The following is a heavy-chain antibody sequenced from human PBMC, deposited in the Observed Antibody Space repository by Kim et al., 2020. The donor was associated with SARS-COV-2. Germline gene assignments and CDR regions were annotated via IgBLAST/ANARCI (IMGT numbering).Heavy chain of an antibody. CDR3: ARYYYDSSGYQIDY. J-gene: IGHJ4*02. Sequence: DSVKGRFTISRDNAKNSLYLQMNSLRDEDTAVYYCARYYYDSSGYQIDYWGQGTLVTVSS. D-gene: IGHD3-22*01. V-gene: IGHV3-48*02.